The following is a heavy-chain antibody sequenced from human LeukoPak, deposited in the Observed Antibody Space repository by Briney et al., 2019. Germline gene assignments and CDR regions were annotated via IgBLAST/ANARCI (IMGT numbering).Heavy chain of an antibody. CDR1: SESINSRPQY. V-gene: IGHV4-61*02. Sequence: SETLSLTCTVTSESINSRPQYWSWIRQPAGKGLEWIGRIYISGSTNYNPSLKSRVTMSLDTSKKQLSLKVGSVTAADTAVYYCARGAYGDYGLDQWGQGTLVTVSS. D-gene: IGHD4-17*01. CDR3: ARGAYGDYGLDQ. CDR2: IYISGST. J-gene: IGHJ4*02.